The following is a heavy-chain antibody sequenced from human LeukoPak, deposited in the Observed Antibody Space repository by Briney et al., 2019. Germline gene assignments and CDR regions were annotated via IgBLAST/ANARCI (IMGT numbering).Heavy chain of an antibody. D-gene: IGHD6-19*01. CDR1: GFTFSSYS. CDR3: ARPSSSGWTQFDY. J-gene: IGHJ4*02. CDR2: ISSSSSYI. Sequence: GGSLRLSCAASGFTFSSYSMNWVRQAPGKGLEWVSSISSSSSYIYYAHSVKGRFTISRDNAKNSLYLQMNSLRAEDTAVYYCARPSSSGWTQFDYWGQGTLVTVSS. V-gene: IGHV3-21*01.